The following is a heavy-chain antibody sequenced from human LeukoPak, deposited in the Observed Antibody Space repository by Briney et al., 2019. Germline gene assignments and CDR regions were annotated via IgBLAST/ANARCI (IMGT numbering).Heavy chain of an antibody. CDR3: AREMVMVDL. CDR2: IKQDGSEK. V-gene: IGHV3-7*03. CDR1: GFIFSDYW. D-gene: IGHD2-8*01. Sequence: GGSLRLPCAASGFIFSDYWMSWVRQAPGKGLEWVANIKQDGSEKYYVDSVKGRFTISRDNAKNSVYLQMNSLRAEDTAVYYCAREMVMVDLWGQGTLVTVSS. J-gene: IGHJ5*02.